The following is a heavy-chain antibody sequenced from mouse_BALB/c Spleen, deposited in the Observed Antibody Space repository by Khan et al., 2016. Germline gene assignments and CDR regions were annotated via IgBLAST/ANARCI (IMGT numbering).Heavy chain of an antibody. V-gene: IGHV9-3-1*01. CDR3: ARSGDNYVLDY. D-gene: IGHD1-3*01. J-gene: IGHJ2*01. Sequence: QIQLVQSGPELKKPGETVKISCKAAGYTFTNYGMNWVKQAPGKGLKWMGWINTYTGEPTHTDDFKGRFAFSLENSASTAYLQIINLKNEDTATCFCARSGDNYVLDYWGQGTTRTVSS. CDR2: INTYTGEP. CDR1: GYTFTNYG.